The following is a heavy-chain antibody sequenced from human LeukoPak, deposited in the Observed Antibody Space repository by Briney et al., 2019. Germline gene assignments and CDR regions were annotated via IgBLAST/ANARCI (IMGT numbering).Heavy chain of an antibody. D-gene: IGHD2-15*01. CDR2: MNPHSGNT. V-gene: IGHV1-8*01. CDR3: ARAAEPYCSGGSCFFTEDC. J-gene: IGHJ4*02. Sequence: ASVKVSCKASGYTFTTYDVSWVRQAPGQGLEWVGWMNPHSGNTGYAHKFQGRVTMTRDTSINTAYMELTSLTSGDTAVYYCARAAEPYCSGGSCFFTEDCWGQGTLVTVSS. CDR1: GYTFTTYD.